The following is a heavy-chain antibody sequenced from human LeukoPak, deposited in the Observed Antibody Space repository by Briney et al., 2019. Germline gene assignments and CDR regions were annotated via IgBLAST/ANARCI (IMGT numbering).Heavy chain of an antibody. Sequence: GSLKVSCKASGYTFSGYYIHWVRQAPGQGLEWMGWIITTRGVAKYAQKFQGRVTMTRDTSVSTAYMELSRLSSDDTAVYYCARDRRYYYYDSSGYSQSDAFDIWGQGTMVTVS. CDR2: IITTRGVA. CDR3: ARDRRYYYYDSSGYSQSDAFDI. J-gene: IGHJ3*02. CDR1: GYTFSGYY. V-gene: IGHV1-2*02. D-gene: IGHD3-22*01.